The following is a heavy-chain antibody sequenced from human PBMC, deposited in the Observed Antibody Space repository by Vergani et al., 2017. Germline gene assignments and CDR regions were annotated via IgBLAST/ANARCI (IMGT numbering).Heavy chain of an antibody. CDR3: ARDPTSSTHYYYYYYYMDV. CDR2: IYPGDSDT. CDR1: GYSFTSYW. D-gene: IGHD2-2*01. Sequence: VQLVQSGAEVKKPGESLKISCKGSGYSFTSYWIGWVRQMPGKGLEWMGIIYPGDSDTRYSPSFQGQVTSSADKSTSTAYLPWSSLKASDTAMYYCARDPTSSTHYYYYYYYMDVWGKGTTVTVSS. J-gene: IGHJ6*03. V-gene: IGHV5-51*01.